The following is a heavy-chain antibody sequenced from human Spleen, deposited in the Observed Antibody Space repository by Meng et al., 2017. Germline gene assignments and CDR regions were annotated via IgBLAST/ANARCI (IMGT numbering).Heavy chain of an antibody. CDR2: ISSSSSYI. V-gene: IGHV3-21*04. CDR1: GFTFSDYA. Sequence: GESLKISCAASGFTFSDYAMSWVRQAPGKGLEWVSFISSSSSYIYYVDSVKGRFTISRDNAKNSLYLQMNSLRAEDTAVYYCAKDLGDFWSGYLFDYWGQGTLVTVSS. D-gene: IGHD3-3*01. J-gene: IGHJ4*02. CDR3: AKDLGDFWSGYLFDY.